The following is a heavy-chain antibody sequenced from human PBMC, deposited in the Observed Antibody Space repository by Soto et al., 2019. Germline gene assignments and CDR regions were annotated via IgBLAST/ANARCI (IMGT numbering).Heavy chain of an antibody. CDR1: GGSISSGDYY. CDR3: ARDTPTYYYDSSGYHRAFDI. V-gene: IGHV4-30-4*01. J-gene: IGHJ3*02. CDR2: IYHSGST. D-gene: IGHD3-22*01. Sequence: QVQVQESGPGLVKPSQTLSLTCTVSGGSISSGDYYWSWIRQPPGKGLEWIGYIYHSGSTYYNPSLKSRVTMSLDTSKNHFSLKLSSVTAADTAVYYCARDTPTYYYDSSGYHRAFDIWGQGTMVTVSS.